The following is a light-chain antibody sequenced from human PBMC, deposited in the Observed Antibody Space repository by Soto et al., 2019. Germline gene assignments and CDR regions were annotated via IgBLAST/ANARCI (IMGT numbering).Light chain of an antibody. CDR1: QSVSSY. J-gene: IGKJ3*01. Sequence: EIVLTQSPATLSLSPGERATLSCRASQSVSSYLAWYQQKPGQAPRLLIYDASNRATGIPARFSGSGSGTDVTLTISSREPEDFVVYYCQQRSNWPLFTFGPGTKVDIK. CDR3: QQRSNWPLFT. CDR2: DAS. V-gene: IGKV3-11*01.